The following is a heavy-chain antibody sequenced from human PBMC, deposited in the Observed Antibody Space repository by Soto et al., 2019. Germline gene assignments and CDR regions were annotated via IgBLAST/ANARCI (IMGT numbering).Heavy chain of an antibody. J-gene: IGHJ4*02. CDR1: GGSISSGGYF. V-gene: IGHV4-31*03. CDR3: ARFAREENPKVGSWYYFDY. Sequence: PSETRSLTCTVSGGSISSGGYFWSWVRQHPGKGLEWIGNIYYSGRTYYNPSLKSRVTISVDTSKNQFSLKLSSVTAADTAVYYCARFAREENPKVGSWYYFDYWGQGTRVT. D-gene: IGHD6-13*01. CDR2: IYYSGRT.